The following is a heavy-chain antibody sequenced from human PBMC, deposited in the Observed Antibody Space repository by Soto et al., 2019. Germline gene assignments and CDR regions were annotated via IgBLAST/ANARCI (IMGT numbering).Heavy chain of an antibody. CDR2: MNSNSGNT. J-gene: IGHJ4*02. CDR1: GYTFTSYD. Sequence: ASVKVSCKASGYTFTSYDINWVRQASGQGLEWMGWMNSNSGNTGYAQKFQGRVTMTRNTSIRTAYMELSSLRSEDTAVYYCARGGLYDFWSGYYGNDYWGQGTLVTVSS. D-gene: IGHD3-3*01. CDR3: ARGGLYDFWSGYYGNDY. V-gene: IGHV1-8*01.